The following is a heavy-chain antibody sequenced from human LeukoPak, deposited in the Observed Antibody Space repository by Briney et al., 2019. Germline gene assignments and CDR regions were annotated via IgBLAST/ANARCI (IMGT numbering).Heavy chain of an antibody. V-gene: IGHV5-51*01. CDR2: VYPRNSET. J-gene: IGHJ4*02. D-gene: IGHD5-12*01. CDR1: GYIFTDYW. CDR3: ARHRYSGSDTQGFDY. Sequence: GESLKFSCKGSGYIFTDYWIAWVRQMPGKGLEWMGIVYPRNSETRYSPSFQGRVTISADKSITTAYLQWSSLKASDTAMYFCARHRYSGSDTQGFDYWGQGTLITVSS.